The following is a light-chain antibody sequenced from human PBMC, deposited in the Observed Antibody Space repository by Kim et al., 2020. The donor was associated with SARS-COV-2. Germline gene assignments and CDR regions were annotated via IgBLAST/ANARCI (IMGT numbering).Light chain of an antibody. CDR3: QHYVSWPPMYT. J-gene: IGKJ2*01. CDR2: GAS. Sequence: SPGQRVTPSCTASQSVSNYLTWYQQKPGQAPRLLIYGASTRATGVPARFSGSGSGTEFTLTISRLQSEDFAVYYCQHYVSWPPMYTVGQGTKLEI. V-gene: IGKV3-15*01. CDR1: QSVSNY.